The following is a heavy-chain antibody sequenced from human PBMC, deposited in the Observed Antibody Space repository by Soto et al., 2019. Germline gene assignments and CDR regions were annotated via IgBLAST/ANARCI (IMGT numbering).Heavy chain of an antibody. CDR2: ISGSGGST. V-gene: IGHV3-23*01. Sequence: EVQLLESGGGLVQPGGSLRLSCAASGFTFSSYAMSWVRQAPGKGLEWVSAISGSGGSTYYADSVKGRFTISRDNSKNTLYLHMNSLRAEDTAVYYCAKNVWGITIFGGMDVWGQGTTVTVSS. CDR1: GFTFSSYA. J-gene: IGHJ6*02. CDR3: AKNVWGITIFGGMDV. D-gene: IGHD3-9*01.